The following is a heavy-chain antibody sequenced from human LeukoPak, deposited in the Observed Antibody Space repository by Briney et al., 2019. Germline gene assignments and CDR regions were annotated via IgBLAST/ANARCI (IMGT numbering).Heavy chain of an antibody. Sequence: GSSVKVSCKASGGTFKSHVISWVRQAPGQGLEWMGGIIPVFGTANYAQKFQGRVTITTDESTTTAYMEMSSLRSEDTAVYYCARGDYYGSESYWHTKWFDPWGQGTLVTVSS. CDR1: GGTFKSHV. CDR3: ARGDYYGSESYWHTKWFDP. J-gene: IGHJ5*02. D-gene: IGHD3-10*01. CDR2: IIPVFGTA. V-gene: IGHV1-69*05.